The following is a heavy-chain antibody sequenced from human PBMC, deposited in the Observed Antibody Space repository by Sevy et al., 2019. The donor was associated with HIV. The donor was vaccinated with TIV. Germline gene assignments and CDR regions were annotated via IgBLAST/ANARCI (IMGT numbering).Heavy chain of an antibody. Sequence: ASVKVSCKASGYTFTSYDINWVRQATGQGLEWMGWMNPNSGKTGYAQKFQGRVTMTRNTSISTACMELSSLRSEDTAVYYCARVLGVIYYDSSGYYSADYGMDVWGQGTTVTVSS. CDR2: MNPNSGKT. V-gene: IGHV1-8*01. CDR3: ARVLGVIYYDSSGYYSADYGMDV. CDR1: GYTFTSYD. J-gene: IGHJ6*02. D-gene: IGHD3-22*01.